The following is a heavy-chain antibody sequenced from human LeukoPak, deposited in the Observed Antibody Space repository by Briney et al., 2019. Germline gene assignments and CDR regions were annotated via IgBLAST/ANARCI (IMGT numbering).Heavy chain of an antibody. CDR3: VKDLDYSRGVWFDP. D-gene: IGHD4-11*01. Sequence: GGSLRLSCAASGFTFSSYGMHWVRQAPGKGLEWVAFIRYDGSNKYYADSVKGRFTISRDNSKNTLYLQMNSLRAEDTAVYYCVKDLDYSRGVWFDPWGQGTLVTVSS. J-gene: IGHJ5*02. CDR2: IRYDGSNK. CDR1: GFTFSSYG. V-gene: IGHV3-30*02.